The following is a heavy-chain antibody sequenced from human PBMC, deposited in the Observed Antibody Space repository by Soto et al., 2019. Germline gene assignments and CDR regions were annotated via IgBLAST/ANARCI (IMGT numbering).Heavy chain of an antibody. D-gene: IGHD3-22*01. V-gene: IGHV3-7*01. CDR2: IKQDGSEK. J-gene: IGHJ4*02. CDR1: EFTFSSYW. CDR3: AREKGYYDSSGYYLKPIDY. Sequence: GGSLRLSCAASEFTFSSYWMSWVRQAPGKGLEWVANIKQDGSEKYYVDSVKGRFTISRDNAKNSLYLQMNSLRAEDTAVYYCAREKGYYDSSGYYLKPIDYWGQGTLVTVSS.